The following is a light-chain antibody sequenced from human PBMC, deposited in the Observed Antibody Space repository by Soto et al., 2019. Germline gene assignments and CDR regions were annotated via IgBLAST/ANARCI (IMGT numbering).Light chain of an antibody. CDR3: SSYTTSGSLV. Sequence: QSALTQPASVSGSPGQSITISCTGTSSDVGGYNYVSWYQQHPGKAPKLMIYDVSNRPSGVSNRFSGSKSGNTASLTISGLQAEDEADYYCSSYTTSGSLVFGGGTKVDRP. J-gene: IGLJ2*01. V-gene: IGLV2-14*01. CDR2: DVS. CDR1: SSDVGGYNY.